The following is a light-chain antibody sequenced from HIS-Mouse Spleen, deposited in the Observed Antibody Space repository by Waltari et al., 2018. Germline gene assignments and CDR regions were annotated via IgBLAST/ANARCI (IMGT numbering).Light chain of an antibody. V-gene: IGLV2-14*03. J-gene: IGLJ1*01. CDR1: SSDVGGYNY. Sequence: QSALTQPASVSGSPGQSITISCTGTSSDVGGYNYVSWYQPHPGKAPKLMIYDVSNRPSVVSNRFSGSKSGNTASLTISGLQAEDEADYYCSSYTSSSTYVFGTGTKVTVL. CDR2: DVS. CDR3: SSYTSSSTYV.